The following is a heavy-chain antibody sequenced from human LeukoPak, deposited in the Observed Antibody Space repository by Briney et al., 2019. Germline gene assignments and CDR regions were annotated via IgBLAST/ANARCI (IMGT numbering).Heavy chain of an antibody. V-gene: IGHV4-31*03. CDR1: GGSISSGGYY. Sequence: SETLSLTCTVSGGSISSGGYYWSWIRQHPGKGLEWIGYIYYSGSTYYNPSLKSRVTISVDTSKNQFSLKLNSVTAADTAVYYCARSALDWFDPWGQGTLVTVSS. CDR2: IYYSGST. J-gene: IGHJ5*02. CDR3: ARSALDWFDP.